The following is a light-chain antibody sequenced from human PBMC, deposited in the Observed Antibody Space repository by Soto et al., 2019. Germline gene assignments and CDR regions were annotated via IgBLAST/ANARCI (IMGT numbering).Light chain of an antibody. J-gene: IGLJ3*02. CDR2: LNSDGSH. CDR1: IGHSGYA. Sequence: QLVLTQSPSASASLGASVKLTCSLSIGHSGYAIAWHQQQPEKGPRYLMKLNSDGSHNKGDGIPDRFSGSSSGAERYLIISSLQSEDEADYYCQTWGTGILVFGGGTKLTVL. CDR3: QTWGTGILV. V-gene: IGLV4-69*01.